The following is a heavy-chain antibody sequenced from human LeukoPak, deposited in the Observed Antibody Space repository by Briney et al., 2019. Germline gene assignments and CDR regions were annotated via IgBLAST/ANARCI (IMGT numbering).Heavy chain of an antibody. V-gene: IGHV3-30*04. D-gene: IGHD6-19*01. CDR1: GFTFSTCA. Sequence: PGGSLRLSCAASGFTFSTCAMHWVRQAPGKGLEWVAIISYDGSKKYHADSVKGRFTISRDNSKDTLYLQMSSLRADDTAVYYCARETGSSGWLDSDYWGQGTLVTVSS. CDR2: ISYDGSKK. CDR3: ARETGSSGWLDSDY. J-gene: IGHJ4*02.